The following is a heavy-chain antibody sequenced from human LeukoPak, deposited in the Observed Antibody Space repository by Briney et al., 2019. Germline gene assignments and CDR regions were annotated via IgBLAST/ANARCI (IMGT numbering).Heavy chain of an antibody. V-gene: IGHV3-21*01. CDR1: GFTLSSYS. Sequence: PGGSLRLSCAASGFTLSSYSMNWVRQAPGKGLEWVSSISSSSSYIYYADSVKGRFTISRDNAKNSLYLQMNSLRAEDTAVYYCARVRKGSNVDDYWGQGTLVTVSS. CDR2: ISSSSSYI. D-gene: IGHD1-14*01. CDR3: ARVRKGSNVDDY. J-gene: IGHJ4*02.